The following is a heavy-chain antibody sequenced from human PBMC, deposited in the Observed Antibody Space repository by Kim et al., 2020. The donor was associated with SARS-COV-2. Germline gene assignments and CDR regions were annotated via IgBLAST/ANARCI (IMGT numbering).Heavy chain of an antibody. J-gene: IGHJ3*01. D-gene: IGHD3-10*01. Sequence: ASVKVSCKASGYTFTSYGISWVRQAPGQGLEWMGWISAYNGNTNYAQKLQGRVTMTTDTSTSTAYMELRSLRSDDTAVYYCARDPTLGNVTMVRGVIRDAFDVWGKETIVTVSS. CDR3: ARDPTLGNVTMVRGVIRDAFDV. CDR2: ISAYNGNT. V-gene: IGHV1-18*01. CDR1: GYTFTSYG.